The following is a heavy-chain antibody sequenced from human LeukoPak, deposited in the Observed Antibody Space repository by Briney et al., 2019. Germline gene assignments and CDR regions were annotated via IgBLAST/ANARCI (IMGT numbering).Heavy chain of an antibody. CDR3: ARRGGSRDGYNRSFDY. V-gene: IGHV1-3*01. J-gene: IGHJ4*02. CDR1: GYTFTSYA. D-gene: IGHD5-24*01. CDR2: INAGNGNT. Sequence: ASVKVSCKASGYTFTSYAMHWVRQAPGQRLEWMGWINAGNGNTKYSQKFQGRVTTTRDTSASTAYMELSSLRSEDTAVYYCARRGGSRDGYNRSFDYWGQGTLVTVSS.